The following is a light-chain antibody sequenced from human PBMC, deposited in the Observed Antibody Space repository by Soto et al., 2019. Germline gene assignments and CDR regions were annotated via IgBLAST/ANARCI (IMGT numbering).Light chain of an antibody. Sequence: QSVLTQPASVSGSPGQSITISCTGTSSDVGAYNYVSWYQQHPGKAPKLMIYDVSNRPSGVSNRFSGSKSGNTASLTISGLQVEDEADYYCRSYTSSSICVFGTGTKVTVL. CDR3: RSYTSSSICV. V-gene: IGLV2-14*01. CDR1: SSDVGAYNY. J-gene: IGLJ1*01. CDR2: DVS.